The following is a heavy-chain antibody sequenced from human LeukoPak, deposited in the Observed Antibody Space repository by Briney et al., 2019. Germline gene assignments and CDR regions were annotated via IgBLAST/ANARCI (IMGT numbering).Heavy chain of an antibody. D-gene: IGHD6-13*01. CDR1: GFSFSSSA. CDR3: AKDLTEIAAAGNDY. V-gene: IGHV3-23*01. Sequence: GGSLRLTCAASGFSFSSSAMHWVRQAPGKGLEWVSAISGSGGSTYYADSVKGRFTISRDNSKNTLYLQMNSLRAEDTAVYYCAKDLTEIAAAGNDYWGQGTLVTVSS. J-gene: IGHJ4*02. CDR2: ISGSGGST.